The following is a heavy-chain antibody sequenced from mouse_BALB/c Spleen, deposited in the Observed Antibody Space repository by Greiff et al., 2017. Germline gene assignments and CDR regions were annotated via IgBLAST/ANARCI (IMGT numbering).Heavy chain of an antibody. CDR3: ARRYYDYDERFMDY. V-gene: IGHV1-87*01. CDR1: GYTFTSYW. D-gene: IGHD2-4*01. CDR2: IYPGDGDT. J-gene: IGHJ4*01. Sequence: VKLMESGAELARPGASVKLSCKASGYTFTSYWMQWVKQRPGQGLEWIGAIYPGDGDTRYTQKFKGKATLTADKSSSTAYMQLSSLASEDSAVYYCARRYYDYDERFMDYWGQGTSVTVSS.